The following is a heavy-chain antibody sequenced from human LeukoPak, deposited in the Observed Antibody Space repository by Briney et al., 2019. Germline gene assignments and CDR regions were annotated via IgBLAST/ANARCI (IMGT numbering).Heavy chain of an antibody. Sequence: SETLSLTCAVYGGSFSAYYWSWIRQPPGKGLEWIGEISHSGSTNYNPSLKSRVTISVDTSKNQFSLKLSSVTAADTAVYYCASTVWGFDYWGQGTLVTVSS. CDR3: ASTVWGFDY. CDR1: GGSFSAYY. J-gene: IGHJ4*02. V-gene: IGHV4-34*01. CDR2: ISHSGST. D-gene: IGHD3-16*01.